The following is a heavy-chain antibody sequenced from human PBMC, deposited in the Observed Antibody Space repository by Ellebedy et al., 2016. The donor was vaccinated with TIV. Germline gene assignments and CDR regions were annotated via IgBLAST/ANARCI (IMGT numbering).Heavy chain of an antibody. CDR3: ARQGYGYRYYGMDV. CDR1: GYSFTKYW. CDR2: IYPGDSDT. J-gene: IGHJ6*02. V-gene: IGHV5-51*01. Sequence: GESLKISXKSSGYSFTKYWIGWVRQMPGRGLEWMGIIYPGDSDTRYSPSFQGRVTISADKFISTAYLQWSSLKASDTAMYYCARQGYGYRYYGMDVWGQGTTVTVSS. D-gene: IGHD5-18*01.